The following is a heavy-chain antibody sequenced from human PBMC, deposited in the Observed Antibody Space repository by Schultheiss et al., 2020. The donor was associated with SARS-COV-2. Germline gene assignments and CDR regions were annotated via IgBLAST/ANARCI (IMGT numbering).Heavy chain of an antibody. CDR1: GFTIRSYA. CDR2: ISGSGGST. CDR3: TTDRRVRPDYYYYYGMDV. Sequence: GGSLRLSCAVSGFTIRSYAMSWVRQAPGKGLEWVSAISGSGGSTYYADSVKGRFTISRDNSKNTLYLQMNSLKTEDTAVYYCTTDRRVRPDYYYYYGMDVWGQGTTVTVSS. J-gene: IGHJ6*02. V-gene: IGHV3-23*01. D-gene: IGHD3-10*01.